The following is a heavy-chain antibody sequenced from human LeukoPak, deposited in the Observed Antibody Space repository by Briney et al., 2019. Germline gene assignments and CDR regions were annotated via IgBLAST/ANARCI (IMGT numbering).Heavy chain of an antibody. Sequence: PSETLSLTCTVSGYSISSGYYWGWIRQPPGKGLEWIGSIYHSGSTYYNPFLKSRVTISVDTSKNQFSLKLSSVTAADTAVYYCARDRDIVVVVVSDAFDIWGQGTMVTVSS. J-gene: IGHJ3*02. CDR3: ARDRDIVVVVVSDAFDI. D-gene: IGHD2-15*01. V-gene: IGHV4-38-2*02. CDR2: IYHSGST. CDR1: GYSISSGYY.